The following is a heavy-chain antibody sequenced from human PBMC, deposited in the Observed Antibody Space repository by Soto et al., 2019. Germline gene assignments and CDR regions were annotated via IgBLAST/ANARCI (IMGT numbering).Heavy chain of an antibody. CDR2: ISGGGDST. V-gene: IGHV3-23*01. CDR3: AKVFGISTGYNREGPFDY. CDR1: GFIFSTYA. D-gene: IGHD3-9*01. Sequence: GGSLRLSGVAPGFIFSTYAISWVRQAPWKGLEWVSGISGGGDSTYYADSVKGRFTISRDNSKNTLYLLMNSLTAEDTAIYYCAKVFGISTGYNREGPFDYFGQGALVTVCS. J-gene: IGHJ4*02.